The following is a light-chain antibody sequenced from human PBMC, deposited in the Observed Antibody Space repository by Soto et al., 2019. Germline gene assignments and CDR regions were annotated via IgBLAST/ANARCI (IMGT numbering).Light chain of an antibody. J-gene: IGKJ1*01. V-gene: IGKV3-20*01. CDR3: QQYNSYSPWT. CDR1: QSVSSSH. CDR2: GAS. Sequence: EIVLTQSPGTLSLSPGERATLSCRASQSVSSSHLAWYQQKPGQAPRLLISGASSRATGIPDRFTGSGSGTDFTLTISSLQPDDFATYYCQQYNSYSPWTFGQGTKVEIK.